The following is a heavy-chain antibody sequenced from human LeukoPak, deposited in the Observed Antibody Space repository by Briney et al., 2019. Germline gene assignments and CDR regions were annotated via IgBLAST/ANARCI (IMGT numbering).Heavy chain of an antibody. Sequence: GASVKVSCKASGYTFTSYGISWVRQAPGQGLEWMGWISAYNGNTNYAQKLQGRVTMTTDTSTSTAYMELRSLRSDDTAVYYCARGRANMIVVVITALDVWGQGTTVTVSS. V-gene: IGHV1-18*01. CDR1: GYTFTSYG. CDR3: ARGRANMIVVVITALDV. CDR2: ISAYNGNT. D-gene: IGHD3-22*01. J-gene: IGHJ6*02.